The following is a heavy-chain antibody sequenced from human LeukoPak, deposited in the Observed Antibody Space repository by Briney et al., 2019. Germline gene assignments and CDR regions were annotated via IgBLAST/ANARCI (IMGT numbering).Heavy chain of an antibody. CDR2: INPNSGGT. V-gene: IGHV1-2*02. Sequence: ASVKVSCEASGYTFTGYYMHWVRQAPGQGLEWMGWINPNSGGTNYAQKFQGRVTMTRDTSISTAYMELSRLRSDDAAVYYCARDKWELPLDYWGQGTLVTVSS. D-gene: IGHD1-26*01. CDR1: GYTFTGYY. CDR3: ARDKWELPLDY. J-gene: IGHJ4*02.